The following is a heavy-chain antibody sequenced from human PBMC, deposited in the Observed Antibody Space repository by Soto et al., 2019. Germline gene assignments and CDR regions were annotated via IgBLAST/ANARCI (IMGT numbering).Heavy chain of an antibody. D-gene: IGHD3-10*01. CDR1: GGSFSGYY. Sequence: TSETLSLTCAVYGGSFSGYYWSWIRQPPGKGLEWIGEINHSGSTNYNPSLKSRVTISVDTSKNQFSLKLSSVTAADTAVYYCARRGGFGEGQLDYWGQGTLVTVSS. V-gene: IGHV4-34*01. J-gene: IGHJ4*02. CDR3: ARRGGFGEGQLDY. CDR2: INHSGST.